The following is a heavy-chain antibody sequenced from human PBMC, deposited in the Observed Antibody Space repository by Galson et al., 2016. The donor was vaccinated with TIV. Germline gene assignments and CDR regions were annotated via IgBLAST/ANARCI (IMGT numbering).Heavy chain of an antibody. CDR3: ARTTGAGIAARVLFDF. CDR1: GGSVSHTSYY. Sequence: LSLTCTVSGGSVSHTSYYWGWIRQPPGKGLEWIGTIYYTGITFYNPSLESRVTVSVDTSKNHFSLKLSSVSAADTAVYYCARTTGAGIAARVLFDFWGQGTLVTVSS. CDR2: IYYTGIT. J-gene: IGHJ4*02. D-gene: IGHD6-6*01. V-gene: IGHV4-39*07.